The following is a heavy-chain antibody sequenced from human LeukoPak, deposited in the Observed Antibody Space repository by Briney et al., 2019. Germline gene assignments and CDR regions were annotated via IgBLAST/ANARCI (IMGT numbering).Heavy chain of an antibody. J-gene: IGHJ5*02. CDR2: IYYSGST. D-gene: IGHD3-22*01. Sequence: SETLSLTCTISGGSISSYYWSWIRQPPGKGLEWIGYIYYSGSTNYNPSLKSRVTISVDTSKNQFSLKLSSVTAADTAVYYCARGRPNSSGYPEYHWFDPWGRGTMVTVSS. CDR3: ARGRPNSSGYPEYHWFDP. CDR1: GGSISSYY. V-gene: IGHV4-59*01.